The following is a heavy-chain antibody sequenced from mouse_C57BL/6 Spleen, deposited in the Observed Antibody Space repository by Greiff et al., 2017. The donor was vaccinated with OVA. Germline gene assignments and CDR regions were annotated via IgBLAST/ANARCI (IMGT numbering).Heavy chain of an antibody. CDR2: ILPGSGST. D-gene: IGHD1-1*01. J-gene: IGHJ1*03. CDR3: ARGYYGSSYWYFDV. Sequence: QVQLQQSGAELMKPGASVKLSCKATGYTFTGYWIEWVKQRPGHGLEWIGEILPGSGSTNYNQKFKGKATLTVDTSSSTAYMQLSSLTSEDSAVYYCARGYYGSSYWYFDVWGTGTTVTVSS. V-gene: IGHV1-9*01. CDR1: GYTFTGYW.